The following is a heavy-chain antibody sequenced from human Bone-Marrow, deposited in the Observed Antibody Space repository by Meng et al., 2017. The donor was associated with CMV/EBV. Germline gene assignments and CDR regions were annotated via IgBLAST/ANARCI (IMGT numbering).Heavy chain of an antibody. CDR2: IRYDGSNK. J-gene: IGHJ6*02. V-gene: IGHV3-30*02. CDR3: AKESKYSSGWPGGMDV. Sequence: GESLKISCAASGFTFRSYGMHWVRQAPGKGLEWVAFIRYDGSNKYYADSVKGRSTISRDNSKNTLYLQMNSLRAEDTAVYYCAKESKYSSGWPGGMDVWGQGTTVSVSS. CDR1: GFTFRSYG. D-gene: IGHD6-19*01.